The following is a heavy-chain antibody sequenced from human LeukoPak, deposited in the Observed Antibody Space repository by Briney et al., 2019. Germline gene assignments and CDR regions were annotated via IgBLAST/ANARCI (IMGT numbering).Heavy chain of an antibody. CDR3: ARWDHSTCAFGN. V-gene: IGHV4-59*08. D-gene: IGHD2-2*01. CDR2: IAHSGAI. Sequence: PSETLSLTCIVSGGSISRYSWNWIRQSPGKGLEWIGYIAHSGAISYKSSLKSRVTILSGTSKNKLSLRLIYVTAADTAVYYCARWDHSTCAFGNWGPGTLVTVSS. J-gene: IGHJ4*02. CDR1: GGSISRYS.